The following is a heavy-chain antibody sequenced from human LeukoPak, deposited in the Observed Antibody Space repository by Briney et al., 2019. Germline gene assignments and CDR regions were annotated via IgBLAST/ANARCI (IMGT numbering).Heavy chain of an antibody. CDR3: TTSGNPSPTDI. V-gene: IGHV3-15*07. J-gene: IGHJ3*02. CDR1: GFTFDNAW. D-gene: IGHD1-26*01. CDR2: IKKKNEGGAT. Sequence: GGSLRLSCVASGFTFDNAWINWVRQAPGKGLEWVGRIKKKNEGGATEYAAPVKGRFTISRDDSSYILYLQMNSLKTEDTAMYFCTTSGNPSPTDIWGQGTMVTVSS.